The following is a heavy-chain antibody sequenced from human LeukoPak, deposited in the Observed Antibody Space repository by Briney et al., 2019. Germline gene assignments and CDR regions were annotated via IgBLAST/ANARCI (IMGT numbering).Heavy chain of an antibody. Sequence: SETLSLTCTVSGGSISSYYWSWIRQPPGKGLEWIGYIYYSGSTNYNPSLKSRVTMSVDTSKNQFSLKLSSVTAADTAVYYCARESRTTVTISRFDYWGQGTLVTVSS. V-gene: IGHV4-59*12. CDR1: GGSISSYY. CDR3: ARESRTTVTISRFDY. J-gene: IGHJ4*02. D-gene: IGHD4-17*01. CDR2: IYYSGST.